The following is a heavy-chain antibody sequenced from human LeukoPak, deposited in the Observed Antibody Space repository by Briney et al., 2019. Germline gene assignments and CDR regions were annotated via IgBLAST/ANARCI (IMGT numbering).Heavy chain of an antibody. CDR2: ISYDGSNK. J-gene: IGHJ3*02. Sequence: GRSLRLSCAASGFTFSSYGMHWVRQAPGKGLEWVAVISYDGSNKYYADSVKGRFTISRDNSKNTLYLQMNSLRAEDTAVYYCAKGTAQWVYDAFDIWGQGTMVTVSS. V-gene: IGHV3-30*18. CDR3: AKGTAQWVYDAFDI. CDR1: GFTFSSYG. D-gene: IGHD6-13*01.